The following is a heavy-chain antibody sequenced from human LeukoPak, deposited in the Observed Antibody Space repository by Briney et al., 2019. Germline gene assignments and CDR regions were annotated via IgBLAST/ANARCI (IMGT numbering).Heavy chain of an antibody. V-gene: IGHV3-48*04. J-gene: IGHJ6*02. D-gene: IGHD2/OR15-2a*01. CDR3: ARIGTTTRGPAGLDV. Sequence: GGSLRLSCAASGFTFIEYSMNWVRQAPGKGLEWVSYIASGGGANRFYSESVKGRFTISRDNAKNSLYLHTNSLRAEDTGVYYCARIGTTTRGPAGLDVWGQGTTVTVSS. CDR2: IASGGGANR. CDR1: GFTFIEYS.